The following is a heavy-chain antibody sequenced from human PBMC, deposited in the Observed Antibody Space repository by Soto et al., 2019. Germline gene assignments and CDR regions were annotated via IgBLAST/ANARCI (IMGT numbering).Heavy chain of an antibody. CDR2: INPNSGGT. V-gene: IGHV1-2*04. Sequence: GASVKVSCKASGYTFTGYYMHWVRQAPGQGLEWMGWINPNSGGTNYAQKFQGWVTMTRDTSISTAYMELSRLRSDDTAVYYCARDLKDYDLTLTFDYWGRGTLVTVSP. CDR1: GYTFTGYY. J-gene: IGHJ4*01. CDR3: ARDLKDYDLTLTFDY. D-gene: IGHD4-17*01.